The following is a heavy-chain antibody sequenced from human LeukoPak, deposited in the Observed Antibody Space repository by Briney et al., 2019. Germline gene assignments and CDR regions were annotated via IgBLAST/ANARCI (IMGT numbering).Heavy chain of an antibody. CDR2: IKQDGSEK. Sequence: GGSLRLSCAASGFTFSSYEMNWVRQAPGKGLEWVANIKQDGSEKYYVDSVKGRFTISRDNAKNSLYLQMNSLRAEDTAVYYCARERVFDYWGQGTLVTVSS. V-gene: IGHV3-7*05. CDR3: ARERVFDY. CDR1: GFTFSSYE. J-gene: IGHJ4*02.